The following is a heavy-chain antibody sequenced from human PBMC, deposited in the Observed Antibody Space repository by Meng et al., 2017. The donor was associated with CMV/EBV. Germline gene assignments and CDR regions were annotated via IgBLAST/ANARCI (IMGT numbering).Heavy chain of an antibody. V-gene: IGHV1-69*05. J-gene: IGHJ4*02. D-gene: IGHD3-3*01. Sequence: SVKVSCKASGGTFSSYAISWVRQAPGQGLEWMGGIIPIFGTANYAQKFQGRVTITTDESTSTAYTELSSLRSEDTAVYYCARHTRFGVVISGVDYWGQGTLVTVSS. CDR1: GGTFSSYA. CDR2: IIPIFGTA. CDR3: ARHTRFGVVISGVDY.